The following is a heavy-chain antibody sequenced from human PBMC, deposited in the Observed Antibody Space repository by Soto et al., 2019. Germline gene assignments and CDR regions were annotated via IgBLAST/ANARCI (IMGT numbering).Heavy chain of an antibody. CDR1: GGTFSSYA. CDR3: ARVNLDSSGYLYYYYGMDV. J-gene: IGHJ6*02. CDR2: IIPIFGTA. D-gene: IGHD3-22*01. Sequence: AVKVSCKASGGTFSSYAISWVRQAPGQGLEWMGGIIPIFGTANYAQKFQGRVTITADESTSTAYMELSSLRSEDTAVYYCARVNLDSSGYLYYYYGMDVWGQGTTVAVSS. V-gene: IGHV1-69*13.